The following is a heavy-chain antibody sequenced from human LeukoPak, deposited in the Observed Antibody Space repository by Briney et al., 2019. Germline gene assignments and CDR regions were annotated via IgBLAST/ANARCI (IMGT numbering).Heavy chain of an antibody. CDR3: ARLSSNYVVY. D-gene: IGHD2-2*01. Sequence: PSETLSLTCTVSGGSISSYYWSWIRQPPGKGLEWIGYIYYSGSTNYNPSLKSRVTISVDTSKNQFSLKLSSVTAADTAVYYCARLSSNYVVYWGQGTLVTVSS. V-gene: IGHV4-59*01. CDR2: IYYSGST. J-gene: IGHJ4*02. CDR1: GGSISSYY.